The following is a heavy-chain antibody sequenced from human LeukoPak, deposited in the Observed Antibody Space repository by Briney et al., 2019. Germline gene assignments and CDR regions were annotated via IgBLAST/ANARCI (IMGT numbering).Heavy chain of an antibody. CDR1: GFTFSSYA. V-gene: IGHV3-23*01. D-gene: IGHD1-26*01. Sequence: PGGSLRLSCAASGFTFSSYAMGWVRQAPGKGLEWVSAISGSGGSTYYADSVKGRFTISRDNSKNTLYLQMNSLRAEDTAVYYCAAQVGATPGRNAFDIWGQGTMVTVSS. J-gene: IGHJ3*02. CDR2: ISGSGGST. CDR3: AAQVGATPGRNAFDI.